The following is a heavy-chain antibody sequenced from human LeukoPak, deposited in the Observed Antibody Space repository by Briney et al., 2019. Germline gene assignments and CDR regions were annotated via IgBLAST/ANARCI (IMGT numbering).Heavy chain of an antibody. D-gene: IGHD3-3*01. Sequence: ASVKVSCKASGYTFTGYYMHWVRQAPGQGLEWMGWINPNSGGTNYAQKFQGRVTMTRDTSISTAYMELSRLRSDDTAVYYCARFLEGRRLRSGFDYWAQGTLVSVSS. J-gene: IGHJ4*02. CDR3: ARFLEGRRLRSGFDY. V-gene: IGHV1-2*02. CDR2: INPNSGGT. CDR1: GYTFTGYY.